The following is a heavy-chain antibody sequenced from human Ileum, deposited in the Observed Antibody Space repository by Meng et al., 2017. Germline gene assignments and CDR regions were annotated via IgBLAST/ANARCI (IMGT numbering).Heavy chain of an antibody. CDR2: IRKKVNSYTT. CDR3: ARGNPYYFDN. CDR1: GFTFSDHY. D-gene: IGHD1-14*01. J-gene: IGHJ4*02. Sequence: EVRLVESGGNVVQPGGSLRLSCAASGFTFSDHYMDWVRQAPGKGLEWVGRIRKKVNSYTTEYAASVKGRFTISRDDSENSLYLQMSSLKTEDTAVYYCARGNPYYFDNWGQGTLVTVSS. V-gene: IGHV3-72*01.